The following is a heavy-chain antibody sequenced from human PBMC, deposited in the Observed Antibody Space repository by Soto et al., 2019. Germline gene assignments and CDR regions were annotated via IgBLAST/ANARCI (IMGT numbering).Heavy chain of an antibody. V-gene: IGHV4-31*03. Sequence: SETLSLTCTVSGGSISSGGYYLSWIRQHPGKGLEWIGYIYYSGSTYYNPSLKSRVTISVDTSKNQFSLKLSSVTAADTAVYYCARTSKSGDSSGFHPAGFDYWGQGTLVTVSS. CDR2: IYYSGST. CDR3: ARTSKSGDSSGFHPAGFDY. J-gene: IGHJ4*02. D-gene: IGHD3-22*01. CDR1: GGSISSGGYY.